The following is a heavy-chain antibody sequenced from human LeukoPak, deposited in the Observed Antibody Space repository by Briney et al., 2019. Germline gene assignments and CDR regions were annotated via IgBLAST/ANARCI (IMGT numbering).Heavy chain of an antibody. D-gene: IGHD3-22*01. J-gene: IGHJ4*02. Sequence: GGSLRLSCAASGFTFSSYAMHWVRQAPGKGLEWVAVISYDGSNKYYADSVKGRFTISRDNAKNSLYLQMNSLRAEDTAVYYCASPHYDSSGYYSFDYWGQGTLVTVSS. V-gene: IGHV3-30-3*01. CDR2: ISYDGSNK. CDR3: ASPHYDSSGYYSFDY. CDR1: GFTFSSYA.